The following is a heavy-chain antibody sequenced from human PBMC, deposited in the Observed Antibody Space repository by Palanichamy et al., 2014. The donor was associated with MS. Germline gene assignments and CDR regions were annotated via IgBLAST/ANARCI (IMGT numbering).Heavy chain of an antibody. CDR2: INKNGSEI. CDR1: TFSFSLYS. J-gene: IGHJ4*02. CDR3: ARGKTTGY. D-gene: IGHD4-17*01. Sequence: VKLVESGGGVVQPGGSLRLSCAASTFSFSLYSMHWVRQAPGKGLEWVANINKNGSEIYYVDSVKGRFTISRDNAKNSSYLQIDSLRADDTAVYYCARGKTTGYWGQGARVTVST. V-gene: IGHV3-7*03.